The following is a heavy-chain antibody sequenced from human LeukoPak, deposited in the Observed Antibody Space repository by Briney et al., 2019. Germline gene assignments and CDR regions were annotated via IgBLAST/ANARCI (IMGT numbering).Heavy chain of an antibody. CDR2: VNPNSCNT. CDR1: GYSFTSYD. Sequence: GASVKVSCKASGYSFTSYDINWVRQATGQGLAWMGWVNPNSCNTGYAQKFHGRVIMTRNTTIRTAYMKLSSLRSEDTAVYYCARGYPLGYYSGGSCPFFDYWGQGILVTVSS. V-gene: IGHV1-8*01. J-gene: IGHJ4*02. D-gene: IGHD2-15*01. CDR3: ARGYPLGYYSGGSCPFFDY.